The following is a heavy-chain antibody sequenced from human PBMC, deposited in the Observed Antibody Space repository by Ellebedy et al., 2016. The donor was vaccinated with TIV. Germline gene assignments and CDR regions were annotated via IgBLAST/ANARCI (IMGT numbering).Heavy chain of an antibody. J-gene: IGHJ4*02. CDR1: GGPFSGYD. CDR3: ARHGQFDY. D-gene: IGHD5-24*01. Sequence: SETLSLXXAVHGGPFSGYDWSWIRQPPGKGLEWIGAIYYSGSTYYNQSLKSRVTLSVDTSKNQFSLKLSSVTAADTAVYYCARHGQFDYWGQGTLVTVSS. CDR2: IYYSGST. V-gene: IGHV4-34*01.